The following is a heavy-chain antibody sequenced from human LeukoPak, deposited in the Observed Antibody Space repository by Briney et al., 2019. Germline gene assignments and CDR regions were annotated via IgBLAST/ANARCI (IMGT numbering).Heavy chain of an antibody. J-gene: IGHJ4*02. Sequence: PGGSLTLSCAASGFTFSSYWMHWVRQVPGKGLVWVSRIKNDGSSTSCADSEKGRFTISRDNAKNTLYLQMNSLRAEDTAVYYCARRGGDYFDYWGQGTLVTVSS. D-gene: IGHD4-17*01. V-gene: IGHV3-74*01. CDR2: IKNDGSST. CDR3: ARRGGDYFDY. CDR1: GFTFSSYW.